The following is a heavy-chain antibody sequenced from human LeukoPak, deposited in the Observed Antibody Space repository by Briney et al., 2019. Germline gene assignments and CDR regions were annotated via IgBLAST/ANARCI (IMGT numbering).Heavy chain of an antibody. D-gene: IGHD2-2*01. J-gene: IGHJ5*02. V-gene: IGHV4-34*01. Sequence: SETLSLTCAVYGGSFSGYYWSWIRQSPGKGLEWIGEINRPGITKYNLSLESRVTKSLGTSKNQLSLRLTSATAADTAMYYCARSEDCGSSSCYWFGPWGQGTLVTVSS. CDR1: GGSFSGYY. CDR3: ARSEDCGSSSCYWFGP. CDR2: INRPGIT.